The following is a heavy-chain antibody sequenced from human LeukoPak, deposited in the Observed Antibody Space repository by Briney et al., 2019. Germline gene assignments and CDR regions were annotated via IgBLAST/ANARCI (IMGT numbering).Heavy chain of an antibody. CDR3: ARGAYCSSTSCYLADDAFDI. Sequence: ASVKVSCKTSGYSFTNYGISWVRQAPGQGLEWMGWITAYIGNTNYAQKLQGRVTMTTDTSTSTAYMELRSLRSDDTAVYYCARGAYCSSTSCYLADDAFDIWGQGTMVTVSS. V-gene: IGHV1-18*01. CDR2: ITAYIGNT. CDR1: GYSFTNYG. D-gene: IGHD2-2*01. J-gene: IGHJ3*02.